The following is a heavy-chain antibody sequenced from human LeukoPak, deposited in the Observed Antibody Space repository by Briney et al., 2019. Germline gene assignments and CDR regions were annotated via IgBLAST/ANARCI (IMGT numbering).Heavy chain of an antibody. V-gene: IGHV3-21*01. J-gene: IGHJ3*02. Sequence: KAGGSLRLSCAASGFTFSSYSMNWVRQAPGKGLEWVSSISSSSSYIYYADSVKGRFTISRDNAKNSLYLQMNSLRAEDTAVYYCARGDIVVVGAFDIWGQGTMVTVSS. CDR2: ISSSSSYI. D-gene: IGHD2-2*01. CDR3: ARGDIVVVGAFDI. CDR1: GFTFSSYS.